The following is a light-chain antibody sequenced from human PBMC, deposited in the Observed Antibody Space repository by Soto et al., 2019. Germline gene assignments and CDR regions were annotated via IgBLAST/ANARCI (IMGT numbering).Light chain of an antibody. J-gene: IGKJ1*01. CDR1: QSVFNNH. CDR3: QQYGSSPWT. Sequence: EIVLTHSPATLSLSPGERATLSCRASQSVFNNHIGWYQQKPGQAPRLLIYGASSRATGIPDRFSGSGSGTDFTLTISRLEPEDFAVYYCQQYGSSPWTFCQGTMVDVK. V-gene: IGKV3-20*01. CDR2: GAS.